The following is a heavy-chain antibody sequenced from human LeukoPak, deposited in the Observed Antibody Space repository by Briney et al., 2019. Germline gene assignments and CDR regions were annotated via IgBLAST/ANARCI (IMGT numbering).Heavy chain of an antibody. V-gene: IGHV1-8*01. J-gene: IGHJ5*02. D-gene: IGHD3-22*01. CDR1: GYTFTSYD. Sequence: GASVKVSCKASGYTFTSYDINWVRQATGQGLEWMGWMNPNSGNTGYAQKFQGRVTMTRNTSISTAYMELSSLRSEDTAVYYCARGLSEPSQYYYDSSGYFYPWGQGTLVTVSS. CDR2: MNPNSGNT. CDR3: ARGLSEPSQYYYDSSGYFYP.